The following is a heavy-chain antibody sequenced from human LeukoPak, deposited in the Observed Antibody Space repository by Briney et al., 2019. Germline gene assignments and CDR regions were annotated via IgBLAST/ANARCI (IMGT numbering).Heavy chain of an antibody. Sequence: PSQTRSLTCTVSGGSISSGGYYWSWIRQHPGKSLEWIGYIYYSGSTYYNPSLKSRVTISVDTSKKQFSLKLSSVTAADTAVYYCARHPYSSSWPNRPFDYWGQGTLVTVSS. CDR2: IYYSGST. D-gene: IGHD6-13*01. CDR1: GGSISSGGYY. CDR3: ARHPYSSSWPNRPFDY. V-gene: IGHV4-31*03. J-gene: IGHJ4*02.